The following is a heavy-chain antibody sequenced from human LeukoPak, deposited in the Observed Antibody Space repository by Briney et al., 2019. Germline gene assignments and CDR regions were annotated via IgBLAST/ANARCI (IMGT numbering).Heavy chain of an antibody. J-gene: IGHJ5*02. V-gene: IGHV3-74*01. CDR2: IKTDGSST. CDR1: GFTFSSHW. Sequence: GGSLRLSCAASGFTFSSHWMHWVRQAPGKGLEWVSRIKTDGSSTDYADSVKGRFTISRDNAKDTLYLQMDSLRVEDTAVYYCARDHSPGWFGPWGQGTLVIVSS. D-gene: IGHD4-11*01. CDR3: ARDHSPGWFGP.